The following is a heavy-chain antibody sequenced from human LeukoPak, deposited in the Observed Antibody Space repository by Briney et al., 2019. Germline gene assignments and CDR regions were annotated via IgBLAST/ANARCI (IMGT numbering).Heavy chain of an antibody. D-gene: IGHD4-17*01. Sequence: GSLRLSCAASGFTFSSYGMHWVRQAPGKGLEWVAVISYDGSNKYYADSVKGRFTISRDNSKNTLYLQMNSLRAEDTAVYYCAKGGDYGDYDFDYWGQGTLVTVSS. CDR1: GFTFSSYG. CDR3: AKGGDYGDYDFDY. J-gene: IGHJ4*02. V-gene: IGHV3-30*18. CDR2: ISYDGSNK.